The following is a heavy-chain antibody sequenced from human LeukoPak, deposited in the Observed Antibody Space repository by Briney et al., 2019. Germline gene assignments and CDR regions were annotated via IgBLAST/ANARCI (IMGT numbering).Heavy chain of an antibody. V-gene: IGHV3-48*02. D-gene: IGHD3-10*01. CDR1: GFTFSSYS. J-gene: IGHJ6*02. Sequence: GSLTLSCAASGFTFSSYSMNWVRQAPGKGLESVSYINSSSTTIYNADSVKGRFTISRDNAKNSLYLQMNSLRDEDTAVYYCARDGLLWFGELANYYYGMDVWGQGTTVTVSS. CDR2: INSSSTTI. CDR3: ARDGLLWFGELANYYYGMDV.